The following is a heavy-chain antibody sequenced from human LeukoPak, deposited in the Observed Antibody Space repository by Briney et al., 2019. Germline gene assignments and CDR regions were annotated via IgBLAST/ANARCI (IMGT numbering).Heavy chain of an antibody. CDR2: IKEDGSEK. Sequence: GGSLRLSCAASGFPFSSSWMSLVRPAPGKELEWVANIKEDGSEKYYVDSVKGRFTISRDNAKNSLFLQMNSLSAEDTAVYYCARDSNWNGADYWGQGTLVTVSS. J-gene: IGHJ4*02. CDR3: ARDSNWNGADY. V-gene: IGHV3-7*01. D-gene: IGHD1-20*01. CDR1: GFPFSSSW.